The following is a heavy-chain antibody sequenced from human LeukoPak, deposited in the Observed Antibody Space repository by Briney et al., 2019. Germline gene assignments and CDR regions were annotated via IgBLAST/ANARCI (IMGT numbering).Heavy chain of an antibody. V-gene: IGHV1-24*01. CDR3: ARDGYCSSTSCYTLVPYYYYYMDV. CDR1: GYTLTELS. D-gene: IGHD2-2*02. J-gene: IGHJ6*03. Sequence: ASVKVSCKVSGYTLTELSMHWVRQAPGKGLEWMGGFDPEDGETIYAQKLQGRVTMTTDTSTSTAYMELRSLRSDDTAVYYCARDGYCSSTSCYTLVPYYYYYMDVWGKGTTVTVSS. CDR2: FDPEDGET.